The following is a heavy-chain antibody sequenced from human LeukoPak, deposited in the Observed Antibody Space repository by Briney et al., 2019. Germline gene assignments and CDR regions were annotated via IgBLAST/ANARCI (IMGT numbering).Heavy chain of an antibody. J-gene: IGHJ4*02. CDR3: ARQKYGAVYYFDY. CDR2: ISAFNGNTNYGNT. D-gene: IGHD2-2*01. CDR1: GYTFTSYG. Sequence: ASVKVSCKASGYTFTSYGISWVRQAPGQGLECMGWISAFNGNTNYGNTNYAQKPQGRVTMTTDTSTSTGYMELRTLRSDATAVYYCARQKYGAVYYFDYWGQGTLVTVSS. V-gene: IGHV1-18*01.